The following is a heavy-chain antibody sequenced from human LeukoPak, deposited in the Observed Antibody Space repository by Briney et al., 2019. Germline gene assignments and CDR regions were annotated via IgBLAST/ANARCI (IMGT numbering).Heavy chain of an antibody. Sequence: ASVTVSCKASGGTFSSYAISWVRQAPGQGLEWMGGIISIFGTANYAQKFQGRVTITADESTSTAYMELSSLRSEDTAVYYCATTSLYCSSTSCPWHYWGQGTLVTVSS. CDR1: GGTFSSYA. V-gene: IGHV1-69*01. CDR3: ATTSLYCSSTSCPWHY. CDR2: IISIFGTA. D-gene: IGHD2-2*01. J-gene: IGHJ4*02.